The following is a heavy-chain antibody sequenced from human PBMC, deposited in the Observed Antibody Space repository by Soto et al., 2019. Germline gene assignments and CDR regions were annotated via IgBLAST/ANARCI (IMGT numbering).Heavy chain of an antibody. CDR2: IYHSGST. V-gene: IGHV4-4*02. Sequence: QVQLQESGPGLVKPSGTLSLTCAVSGGSISSSNWWSWVRQPPGKGLEWIGEIYHSGSTNYNPSLKSRVTISVDKSKNQFSLKLSSVIAADPAVYYWEGVSGSYYYGMDVWGQGTTVTVSS. CDR1: GGSISSSNW. D-gene: IGHD1-26*01. CDR3: EGVSGSYYYGMDV. J-gene: IGHJ6*02.